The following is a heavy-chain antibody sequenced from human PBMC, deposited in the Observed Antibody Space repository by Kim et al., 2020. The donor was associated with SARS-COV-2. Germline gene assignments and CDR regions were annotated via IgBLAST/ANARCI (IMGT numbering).Heavy chain of an antibody. CDR3: ATGYYDRSGCRA. D-gene: IGHD3-22*01. CDR2: FDPEDGET. Sequence: ASVKVSCKVSGYTLTELSMHWVRQAPGKGLEWMGGFDPEDGETIYAQKFQGRVTMTEDTSTDTAYMELSSLRSEDTAVYYCATGYYDRSGCRAWGQGTLVTISS. V-gene: IGHV1-24*01. CDR1: GYTLTELS. J-gene: IGHJ5*02.